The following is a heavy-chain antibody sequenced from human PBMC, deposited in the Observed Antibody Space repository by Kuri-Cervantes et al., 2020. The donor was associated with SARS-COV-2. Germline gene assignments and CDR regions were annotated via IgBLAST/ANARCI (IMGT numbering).Heavy chain of an antibody. CDR1: GYTFTRYG. Sequence: ASVNVSCKASGYTFTRYGISWVRQAPGQGLEWMGWISAYNGNTNYAQKFQGRVTMTTDTSTSTAYMALRSLRSDDTAVYYFARDIYSPNCSSTSCPYYYYYYGMDVWGQGTTVTVSS. J-gene: IGHJ6*02. V-gene: IGHV1-18*04. D-gene: IGHD2-2*01. CDR3: ARDIYSPNCSSTSCPYYYYYYGMDV. CDR2: ISAYNGNT.